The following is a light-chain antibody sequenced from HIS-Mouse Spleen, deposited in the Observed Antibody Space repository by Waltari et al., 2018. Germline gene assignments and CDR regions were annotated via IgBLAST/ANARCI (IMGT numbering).Light chain of an antibody. CDR2: KDS. V-gene: IGLV3-25*03. Sequence: SYELTQPPSVSVSPGQTARITCSGDALPKQYAYWYQQKPGQDPVLVIYKDSERPSGIPGRFSGSSSRTTVTLTISGVQAEDEADYYCQSADSSGTYVVFGGGTKLTVL. CDR3: QSADSSGTYVV. J-gene: IGLJ2*01. CDR1: ALPKQY.